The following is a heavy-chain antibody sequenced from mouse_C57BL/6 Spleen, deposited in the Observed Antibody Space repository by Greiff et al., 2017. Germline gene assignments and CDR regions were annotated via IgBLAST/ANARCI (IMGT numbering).Heavy chain of an antibody. CDR1: GFSFNTYA. D-gene: IGHD2-5*01. CDR3: VRQDSNCFAY. CDR2: IRSKSNNYAT. J-gene: IGHJ3*01. V-gene: IGHV10-1*01. Sequence: EVMLVESGGGLVQPKGSLKLSCAASGFSFNTYAMNWVRQAPGKGLEWVARIRSKSNNYATYYADSVKDRFTISRDDSESMLYLQMNNLKTEDTAMYYCVRQDSNCFAYWGQGTLVTVSA.